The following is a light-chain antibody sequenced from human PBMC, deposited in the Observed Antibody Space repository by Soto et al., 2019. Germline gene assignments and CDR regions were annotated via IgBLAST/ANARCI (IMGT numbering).Light chain of an antibody. Sequence: QSALTQPPSASGSPGQSVTISCTGTSSDIGLYNYVSWYQQHPGKAPKLMIFEVIKRPSGVPDRFYGSKSGNTASLTVSGLQAEDEAHYYCTSYAGTDNFEVFGGGTKLTVL. J-gene: IGLJ2*01. CDR2: EVI. CDR3: TSYAGTDNFEV. V-gene: IGLV2-8*01. CDR1: SSDIGLYNY.